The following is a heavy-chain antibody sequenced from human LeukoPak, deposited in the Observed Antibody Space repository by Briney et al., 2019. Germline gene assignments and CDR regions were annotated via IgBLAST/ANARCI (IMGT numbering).Heavy chain of an antibody. D-gene: IGHD1-26*01. V-gene: IGHV3-74*01. Sequence: GGSLRLSCAASGFTFSSYWMHWVRQAPGEGLVWVSRINGDGSSTSYADSVKGRFTISRDNAKNTLYPQMNSLRAEDTAVYYCARVKRSGWELSFDYWGQGTLVTVSS. CDR3: ARVKRSGWELSFDY. J-gene: IGHJ4*02. CDR2: INGDGSST. CDR1: GFTFSSYW.